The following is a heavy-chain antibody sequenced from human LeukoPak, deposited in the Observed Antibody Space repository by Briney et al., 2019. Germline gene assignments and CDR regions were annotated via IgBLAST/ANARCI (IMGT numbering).Heavy chain of an antibody. CDR2: ISYDGSNK. CDR3: ARDVSGYCSGGRCYNMGYFDY. CDR1: GFTFSSYA. V-gene: IGHV3-30-3*01. Sequence: GGSLRLSCAASGFTFSSYAMHWVRQAPGKGLEWVAVISYDGSNKYYADSVKGRFTISRDNSKNTLYLQMNSLRAEDTAVYYCARDVSGYCSGGRCYNMGYFDYWGQGTLVTVSS. J-gene: IGHJ4*02. D-gene: IGHD2-15*01.